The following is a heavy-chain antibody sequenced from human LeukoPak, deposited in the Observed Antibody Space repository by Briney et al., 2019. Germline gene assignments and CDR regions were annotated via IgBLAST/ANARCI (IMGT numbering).Heavy chain of an antibody. CDR2: TFVRSKWVY. CDR3: ARVDDGFDV. D-gene: IGHD2-15*01. V-gene: IGHV6-1*01. Sequence: SQTLSPTCAIATDSVSGNGVWNWIRQSPSKCLGWLGRTFVRSKWVYDYAVSVKSRGTINPDTSNNQLCLAVSSVTPEETAVYYCARVDDGFDVWGPGTMVTVSS. CDR1: TDSVSGNGV. J-gene: IGHJ3*01.